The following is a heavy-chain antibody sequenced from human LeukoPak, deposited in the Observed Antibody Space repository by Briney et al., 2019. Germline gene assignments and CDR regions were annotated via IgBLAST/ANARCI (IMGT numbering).Heavy chain of an antibody. CDR1: GFTLSSYA. Sequence: PGGSLRLSCAASGFTLSSYAMSWVRHAPGKGLEWVSAISASGGSTYYADSVKGRFTISRDNSKNTLYLQMNSLRAEDTAVYYCATGELLLWYYFDYWGQGTLVTVSS. D-gene: IGHD3-10*01. V-gene: IGHV3-23*01. CDR3: ATGELLLWYYFDY. CDR2: ISASGGST. J-gene: IGHJ4*02.